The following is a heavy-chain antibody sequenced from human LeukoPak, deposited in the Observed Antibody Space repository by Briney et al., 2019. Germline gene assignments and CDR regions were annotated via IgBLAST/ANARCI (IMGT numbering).Heavy chain of an antibody. CDR2: IYYSGST. D-gene: IGHD3-3*01. CDR1: GGSISSGGYY. CDR3: ARDNYDFWSGYFYGMDV. V-gene: IGHV4-61*08. Sequence: SETLSLTCTVSGGSISSGGYYWSWIRQPPGKGLEWIGYIYYSGSTNYNPSLKSRVTISVDTSKNQFSLKLSSVTAADTAVYYCARDNYDFWSGYFYGMDVWGRGTTVTVSS. J-gene: IGHJ6*02.